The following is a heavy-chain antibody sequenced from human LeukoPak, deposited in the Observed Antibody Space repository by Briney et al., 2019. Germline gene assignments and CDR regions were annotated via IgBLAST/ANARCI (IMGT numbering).Heavy chain of an antibody. CDR3: ARADSGSYYTGLFDY. D-gene: IGHD1-26*01. CDR1: GFTFSSYA. Sequence: AGASLRLSCAASGFTFSSYAMSWVRQAPGKGLEWVSAISGSGGSTYYADSVKGRFTTSRDNSKNTLYLQMNSLRAEGTAVYYCARADSGSYYTGLFDYWGQGTLVTVSS. V-gene: IGHV3-23*01. J-gene: IGHJ4*02. CDR2: ISGSGGST.